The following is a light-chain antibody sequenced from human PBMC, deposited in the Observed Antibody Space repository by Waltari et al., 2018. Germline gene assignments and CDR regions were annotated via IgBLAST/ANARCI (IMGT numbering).Light chain of an antibody. Sequence: QSALTQPASVSGTPGQSITISCTGTSSDDGHYNYVSWYQQHLGQVTKLSMYEVRHRPSGVSDRFSATTSGNTASLTISGLQTEDEADYYCSSFTTSHTLLFGGGTKLTV. CDR1: SSDDGHYNY. CDR3: SSFTTSHTLL. V-gene: IGLV2-14*01. CDR2: EVR. J-gene: IGLJ2*01.